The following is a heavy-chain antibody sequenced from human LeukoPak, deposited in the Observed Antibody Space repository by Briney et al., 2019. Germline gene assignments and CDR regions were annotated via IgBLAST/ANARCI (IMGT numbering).Heavy chain of an antibody. Sequence: ASVTVSCKVSGYTLTELSMHWVRQAPGKGLEWMGGFDPVDGETIYAQKFQGRVTMTEDTSTDTAYMELSSLRSEDTAVYSCATDRDPYYDFWSGYSPDNYYGMDVWGQGTTVTVSS. J-gene: IGHJ6*02. CDR3: ATDRDPYYDFWSGYSPDNYYGMDV. CDR2: FDPVDGET. CDR1: GYTLTELS. D-gene: IGHD3-3*01. V-gene: IGHV1-24*01.